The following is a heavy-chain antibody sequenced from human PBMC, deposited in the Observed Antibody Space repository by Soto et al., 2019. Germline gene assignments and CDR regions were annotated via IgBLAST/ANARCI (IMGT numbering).Heavy chain of an antibody. CDR1: GGTFSSYA. CDR3: ARAGIVVVPAASRSPTQALGV. Sequence: SVKVSCKASGGTFSSYAISWVRQAPGQGLEWMGGIIPIFGTANYAQKFQGRVTITADKSTSTAYMELSSLRSEDTAVYYCARAGIVVVPAASRSPTQALGVWGQGTTVTVS. CDR2: IIPIFGTA. V-gene: IGHV1-69*06. J-gene: IGHJ6*02. D-gene: IGHD2-2*01.